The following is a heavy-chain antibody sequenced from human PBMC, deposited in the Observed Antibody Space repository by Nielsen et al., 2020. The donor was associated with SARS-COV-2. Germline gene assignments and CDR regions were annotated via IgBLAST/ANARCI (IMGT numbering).Heavy chain of an antibody. CDR2: ISSSSSYI. Sequence: GESLKISCAASGFTFDDYGMSWVRQAPGEGLGWVSSISSSSSYIYYADSVKGRFTISRDNAKNSLYLQMNSLRAEDTALYHCARVDYGILGGFDPWGQGTLVTVSS. J-gene: IGHJ5*02. CDR3: ARVDYGILGGFDP. V-gene: IGHV3-21*04. CDR1: GFTFDDYG. D-gene: IGHD3-9*01.